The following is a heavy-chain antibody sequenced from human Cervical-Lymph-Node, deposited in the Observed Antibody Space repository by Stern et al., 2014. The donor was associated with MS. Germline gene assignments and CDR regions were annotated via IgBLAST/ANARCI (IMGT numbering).Heavy chain of an antibody. Sequence: VQLVQSGGGVVQPGRSLRLSCAASGFTFSSYAMHWVRQTPGKGLEWMAVISYDGSKKYYADSVKGRFTISRDNSRDTLYLQAISLRPEDAAVYYCARDEGPLIVGVVSASPPAGSFDVWGQGTVVTVSS. J-gene: IGHJ3*01. CDR1: GFTFSSYA. CDR2: ISYDGSKK. V-gene: IGHV3-30-3*01. CDR3: ARDEGPLIVGVVSASPPAGSFDV. D-gene: IGHD2-15*01.